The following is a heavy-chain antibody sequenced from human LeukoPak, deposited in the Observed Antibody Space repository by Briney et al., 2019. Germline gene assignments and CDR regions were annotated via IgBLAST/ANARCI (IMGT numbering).Heavy chain of an antibody. Sequence: GGSLRLSCAASGFTFSSYSMNWVRQAPGKGLEWVSTISSSSSYIYYADSVKGRFTISRDNAKNSLYLQMNSLRAEDTAVYYCARSHKDWNPERYYYYYYMDVWGKGTTVTASS. CDR1: GFTFSSYS. V-gene: IGHV3-21*01. J-gene: IGHJ6*03. D-gene: IGHD1-1*01. CDR2: ISSSSSYI. CDR3: ARSHKDWNPERYYYYYYMDV.